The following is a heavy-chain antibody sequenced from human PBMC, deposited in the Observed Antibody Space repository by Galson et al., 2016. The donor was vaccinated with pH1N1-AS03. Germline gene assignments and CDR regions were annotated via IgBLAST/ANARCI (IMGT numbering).Heavy chain of an antibody. CDR1: GLSVTDYY. V-gene: IGHV3-11*04. D-gene: IGHD3-10*01. CDR3: ATGVASVTGSGALGY. J-gene: IGHJ4*02. Sequence: SLRLSCAASGLSVTDYYMAWIRKAPGKGLECVSYISWYGDVIQYADSVRGRFTISRDSATDSVHLRMDNLRIEDTAVDYCATGVASVTGSGALGYWSQGMLVAVSS. CDR2: ISWYGDVI.